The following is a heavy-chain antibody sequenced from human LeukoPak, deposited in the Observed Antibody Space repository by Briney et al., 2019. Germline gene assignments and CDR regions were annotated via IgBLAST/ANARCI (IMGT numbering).Heavy chain of an antibody. Sequence: SETLSLTCPVSGGSISSYYWSWIRQPAGKGLEWIGRIYTSGSTNYNPSLKSRVTMSVDTSKNQFSLKLSSVTAADTAVYYCAREFDFWSGYYYFDYWGQGTLVTVSS. CDR2: IYTSGST. CDR1: GGSISSYY. CDR3: AREFDFWSGYYYFDY. J-gene: IGHJ4*02. V-gene: IGHV4-4*07. D-gene: IGHD3-3*01.